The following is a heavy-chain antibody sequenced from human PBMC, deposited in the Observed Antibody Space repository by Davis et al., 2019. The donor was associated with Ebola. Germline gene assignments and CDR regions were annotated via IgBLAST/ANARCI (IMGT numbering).Heavy chain of an antibody. CDR3: AKGSGSYYLYYFDY. CDR1: GFTFSSYA. CDR2: ISGSGGST. Sequence: PGGSLRLSCAASGFTFSSYAMSWVRQAPGKGLEWVSGISGSGGSTYYADSVKGRFTISRDNSKNTLYMQMNSLRAEDTAVYYCAKGSGSYYLYYFDYWGQGTLVTVSS. V-gene: IGHV3-23*01. J-gene: IGHJ4*02. D-gene: IGHD3-10*01.